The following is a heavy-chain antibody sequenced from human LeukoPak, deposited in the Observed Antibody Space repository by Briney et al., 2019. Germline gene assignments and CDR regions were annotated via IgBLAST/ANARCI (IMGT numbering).Heavy chain of an antibody. CDR2: ILYDGSNK. Sequence: LGGSLRLPCAASGFTFSSYGMHWVRQAPGKGLEWVAVILYDGSNKYYADSVKGRFTISRDNSKNTLYLQMNSLRAEDTAVYYCAKDSPKYYYDSSGYDYWGQGTLVTVSS. CDR3: AKDSPKYYYDSSGYDY. D-gene: IGHD3-22*01. CDR1: GFTFSSYG. J-gene: IGHJ4*02. V-gene: IGHV3-30*18.